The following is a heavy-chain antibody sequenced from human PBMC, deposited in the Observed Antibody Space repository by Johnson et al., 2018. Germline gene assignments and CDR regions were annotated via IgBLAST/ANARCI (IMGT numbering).Heavy chain of an antibody. V-gene: IGHV3-9*01. D-gene: IGHD2-15*01. J-gene: IGHJ6*03. CDR2: ISWNSGSI. CDR1: GFTFDDYA. Sequence: VQLQESGGGLVQPGRSLRLSCTASGFTFDDYAMHWVRQTPGKGLEWVAGISWNSGSIDYADPVKGRFTISRDNAKNSLYLQMNSLRVEDSALYYCAKDAMTPFKYIDVWGKGTTVTVSS. CDR3: AKDAMTPFKYIDV.